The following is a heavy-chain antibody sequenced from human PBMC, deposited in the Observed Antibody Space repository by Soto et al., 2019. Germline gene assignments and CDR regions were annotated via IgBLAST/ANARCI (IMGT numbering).Heavy chain of an antibody. CDR2: IIPIFGTA. J-gene: IGHJ6*02. V-gene: IGHV1-69*13. CDR3: ASSQGVVVVVDEELGAEYYYGMDV. Sequence: GASVKVSCKASGGTFSSYAISWVRQAPGQGLEWMGGIIPIFGTANYAQKFQGRVTITADESTSTAYMELSSLRSEDTAVYYCASSQGVVVVVDEELGAEYYYGMDVWGQGTTVTVSS. CDR1: GGTFSSYA. D-gene: IGHD2-15*01.